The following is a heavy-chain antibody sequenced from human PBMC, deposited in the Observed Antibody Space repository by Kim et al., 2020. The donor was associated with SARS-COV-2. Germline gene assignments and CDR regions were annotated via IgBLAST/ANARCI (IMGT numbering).Heavy chain of an antibody. V-gene: IGHV1-24*01. CDR3: ATESRQGWFGEFQGAYLDY. CDR1: GYTLTELS. D-gene: IGHD3-10*01. CDR2: FDPEDGET. J-gene: IGHJ4*02. Sequence: ASVKVSCKVSGYTLTELSMHWVRQAPGKGLEWMGGFDPEDGETIYAQKFQGRVTMTEDTSTDTAYMELSSLRSEDTAVYYCATESRQGWFGEFQGAYLDYWGQGTLVTVSS.